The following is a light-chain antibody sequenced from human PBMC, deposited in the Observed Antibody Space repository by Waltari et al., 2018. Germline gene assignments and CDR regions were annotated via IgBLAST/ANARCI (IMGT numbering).Light chain of an antibody. CDR1: QKISSY. J-gene: IGKJ1*01. Sequence: DIQMTQSPSSLSASVEARVTITCRASQKISSYLNWYQQKPGTAPRLLIYDASRSQSGVPSRCSGSGSGTDFTLTISRLQPEDFGTYYCQQTYTTPRTFGQGTKVETK. V-gene: IGKV1-39*01. CDR3: QQTYTTPRT. CDR2: DAS.